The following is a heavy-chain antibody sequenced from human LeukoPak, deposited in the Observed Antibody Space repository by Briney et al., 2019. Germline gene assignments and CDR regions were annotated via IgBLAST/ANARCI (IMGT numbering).Heavy chain of an antibody. Sequence: PGGSLRLSCAASGFTFSSYAMHWVRQAPGKGLEWVAVISYDGSNKYYADSVKGRFTISRDNSKNTLYLQMNSLRAEDTAVYYCAREPVGVVAATDFDYWGQGTLVTVSS. CDR2: ISYDGSNK. CDR1: GFTFSSYA. CDR3: AREPVGVVAATDFDY. V-gene: IGHV3-30-3*01. J-gene: IGHJ4*02. D-gene: IGHD2-15*01.